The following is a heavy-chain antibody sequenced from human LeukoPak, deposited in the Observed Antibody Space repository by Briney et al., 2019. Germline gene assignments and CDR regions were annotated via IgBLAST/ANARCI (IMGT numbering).Heavy chain of an antibody. J-gene: IGHJ2*01. D-gene: IGHD2-2*01. CDR3: AAALCSSTSCYAPGFWYFDL. CDR1: GFTFTSSA. V-gene: IGHV1-58*02. Sequence: SVKVSCKASGFTFTSSAMQWVREARGQRLEWIGWIVVGSGNTNYAQKFQERVTITRDMSTSTAYMELSSLRSEDTAVYYCAAALCSSTSCYAPGFWYFDLWGRGTLVTVSS. CDR2: IVVGSGNT.